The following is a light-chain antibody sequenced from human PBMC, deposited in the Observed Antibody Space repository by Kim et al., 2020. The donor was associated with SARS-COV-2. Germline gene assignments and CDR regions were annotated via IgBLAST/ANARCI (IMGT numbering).Light chain of an antibody. CDR2: WAS. J-gene: IGKJ2*03. CDR1: QSVLYSSNNKNY. Sequence: RATINCKSSQSVLYSSNNKNYLAWYKQKPGQSPKLLMYWASTRESGVPDRFSGSGSGTDFTLTISSLQAEDVAVYYCQQYYTTPYSFGQGTKLEI. CDR3: QQYYTTPYS. V-gene: IGKV4-1*01.